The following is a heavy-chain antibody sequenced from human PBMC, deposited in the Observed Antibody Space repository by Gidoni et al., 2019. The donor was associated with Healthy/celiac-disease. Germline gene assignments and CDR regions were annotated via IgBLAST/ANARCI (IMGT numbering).Heavy chain of an antibody. V-gene: IGHV1-46*03. Sequence: QVKLVQSGDGGTKPGASVQVSCKASGYTFTSYYMHWVRQAPGKGLEGTGIINPTVGSTSYAQKFQGRFTSTRNTSTSTVYMELSSLRSEDTAVYYCARTAAVSSFDYWGQVPLFPVSS. D-gene: IGHD6-13*01. CDR2: INPTVGST. CDR3: ARTAAVSSFDY. J-gene: IGHJ4*02. CDR1: GYTFTSYY.